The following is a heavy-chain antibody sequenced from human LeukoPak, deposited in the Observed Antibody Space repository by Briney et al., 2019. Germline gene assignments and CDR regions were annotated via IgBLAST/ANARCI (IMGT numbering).Heavy chain of an antibody. J-gene: IGHJ3*02. CDR2: ISSSGSPL. Sequence: GGSLRLSCAASGFNFRDYSMSWIRQAPGEGLEWVAYISSSGSPLYYADSVKGRFTISRDNGKNTLDLQVNSLRAEDTAVYYCARIGVGDAFDIWGQGTMVTVSS. V-gene: IGHV3-11*04. CDR1: GFNFRDYS. CDR3: ARIGVGDAFDI. D-gene: IGHD3-10*01.